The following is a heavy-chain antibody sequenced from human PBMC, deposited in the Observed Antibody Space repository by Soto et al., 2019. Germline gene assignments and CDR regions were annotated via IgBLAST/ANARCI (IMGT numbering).Heavy chain of an antibody. CDR3: ARDRLAARRGYYYGMDV. CDR2: IYYSGST. Sequence: PSETLSLTRTVSGGSVSSGSYYWSWIRQPPGKGLEWIGYIYYSGSTNYNPSLKSRVTISVDTSKNQFSLKLSSVTAADTAVYYCARDRLAARRGYYYGMDVWGQGTTVTVSS. CDR1: GGSVSSGSYY. J-gene: IGHJ6*02. V-gene: IGHV4-61*01. D-gene: IGHD6-6*01.